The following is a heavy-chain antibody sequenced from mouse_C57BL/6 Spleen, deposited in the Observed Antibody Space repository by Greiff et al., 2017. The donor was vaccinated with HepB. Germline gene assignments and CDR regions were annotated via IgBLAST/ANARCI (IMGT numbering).Heavy chain of an antibody. CDR3: ARGYYGSSEDYAMDY. CDR1: GFNIKDYY. J-gene: IGHJ4*01. CDR2: IDPEDGET. Sequence: EVQRVESGAELVKPGASVKLSCTASGFNIKDYYMHWVKQRTEQGLEWIGRIDPEDGETKYAPKFQGKATITADTSSNTAYLQLSSLTSEDTAVYYCARGYYGSSEDYAMDYWGQGTSVTVSS. D-gene: IGHD1-1*01. V-gene: IGHV14-2*01.